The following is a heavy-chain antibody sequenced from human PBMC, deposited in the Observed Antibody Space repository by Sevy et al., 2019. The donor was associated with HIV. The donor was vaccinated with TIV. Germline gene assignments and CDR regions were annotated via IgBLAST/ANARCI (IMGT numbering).Heavy chain of an antibody. V-gene: IGHV3-13*01. CDR1: GFTFSSYD. D-gene: IGHD3-10*01. CDR2: IGNAGDT. Sequence: GGSLRLSCAASGFTFSSYDMHWVRQATGKGLEWVSAIGNAGDTYYPGSVKGRCTISRENAKNSLYLQMNSQRAGDTAVDYCARARLYYHWYFDLWGRGTLVTVSS. CDR3: ARARLYYHWYFDL. J-gene: IGHJ2*01.